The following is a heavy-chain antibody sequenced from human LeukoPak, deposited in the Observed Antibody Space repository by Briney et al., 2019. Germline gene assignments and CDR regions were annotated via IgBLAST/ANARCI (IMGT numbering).Heavy chain of an antibody. CDR3: ARGVNSGYFDY. V-gene: IGHV4-61*01. D-gene: IGHD1-26*01. CDR2: IYYSGST. CDR1: GYSISSGYY. J-gene: IGHJ4*02. Sequence: SETLSLTCTVSGYSISSGYYWGWIRQPPGKGLEWIGYIYYSGSTNYNPSLKSRVTISVDTSKNQFSLKLTSVTAADTAVYYCARGVNSGYFDYCGQGTLVTVSS.